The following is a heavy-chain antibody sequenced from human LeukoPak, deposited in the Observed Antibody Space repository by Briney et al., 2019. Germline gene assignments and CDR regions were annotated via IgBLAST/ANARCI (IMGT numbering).Heavy chain of an antibody. CDR2: ISGSGGST. Sequence: GRSLRLSCAASGFTFSSYCMSCVRHAPGRGLEWVSSISGSGGSTYYADSVKGRFTISRDNSKNTQYLQMNSLRAEDTAVYYCARAKFDSSRYYYRGFDIGGQGTMVTVSS. V-gene: IGHV3-23*01. CDR3: ARAKFDSSRYYYRGFDI. CDR1: GFTFSSYC. D-gene: IGHD3-22*01. J-gene: IGHJ3*02.